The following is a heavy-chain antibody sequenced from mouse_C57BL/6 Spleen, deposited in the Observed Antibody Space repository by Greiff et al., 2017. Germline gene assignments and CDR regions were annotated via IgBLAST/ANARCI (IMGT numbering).Heavy chain of an antibody. V-gene: IGHV1-64*01. Sequence: QVQLQQSGAELVKPGASVKLSCKASGYTFTSYWMHWVKQRPGQGLEWIGMIHPNSGSTNYNEKFKSKATLTVDKSSSTAYMQLSSLTSEDSAVYYCARGEYDYPWFAYWGQGTLVTVSA. CDR2: IHPNSGST. D-gene: IGHD2-4*01. J-gene: IGHJ3*01. CDR1: GYTFTSYW. CDR3: ARGEYDYPWFAY.